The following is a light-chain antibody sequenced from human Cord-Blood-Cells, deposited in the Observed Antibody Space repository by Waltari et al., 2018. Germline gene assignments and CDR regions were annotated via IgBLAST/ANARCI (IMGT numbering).Light chain of an antibody. CDR1: RSDAGGYNS. CDR2: AVG. V-gene: IGLV2-14*01. CDR3: SSYTSSSTLE. J-gene: IGLJ3*02. Sequence: QSALTQPASVSGSPGPSITISCPGTRSDAGGYNSVSWYQQPPCKAPKPMIYAVGNRPSGVPNRFSGSKSGNTASLTISGLQAEDEADYYCSSYTSSSTLEFGGGTKLTVL.